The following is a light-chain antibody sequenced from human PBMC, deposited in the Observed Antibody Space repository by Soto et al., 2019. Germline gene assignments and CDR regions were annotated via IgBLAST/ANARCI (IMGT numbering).Light chain of an antibody. V-gene: IGKV1-39*01. CDR3: QQSYSSPQVT. Sequence: DLQMTQSPSSLSASVGDRVTITCRASQSISTYLNWYQQKPGKAPKLLIYAASSLQSGVPLTFSGSGSGTDFTLTISSLQPEDFATYYCQQSYSSPQVTFGGGTKVEIK. CDR1: QSISTY. J-gene: IGKJ4*01. CDR2: AAS.